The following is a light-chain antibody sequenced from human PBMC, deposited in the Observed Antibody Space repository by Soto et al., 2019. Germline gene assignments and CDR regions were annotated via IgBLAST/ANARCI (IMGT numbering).Light chain of an antibody. V-gene: IGKV3-20*01. Sequence: IVLTQSPCTLSLSQGERATLSCRPSQSVTSSYLAWYQQKPGQAPRLLIYGASSGATGIPDRFSGSGSGTDFTLTISRLEPEDFAVYYCQQYVSPPITFGQGTRLEIK. J-gene: IGKJ5*01. CDR2: GAS. CDR3: QQYVSPPIT. CDR1: QSVTSSY.